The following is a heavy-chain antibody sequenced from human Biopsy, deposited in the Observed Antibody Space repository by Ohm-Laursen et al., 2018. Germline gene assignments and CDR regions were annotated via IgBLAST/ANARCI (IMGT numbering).Heavy chain of an antibody. CDR3: ARTPGKAVAGRFLDL. Sequence: SETLSLTCSVSGGSTNDYFWSWIRQPAGETLEWIGRIYSSGGSSYNPSLKSRISMSMDTSNNQFSLTLTSVTAPDTAVYYCARTPGKAVAGRFLDLWGRGTLVTVSS. V-gene: IGHV4-4*07. D-gene: IGHD6-19*01. J-gene: IGHJ2*01. CDR1: GGSTNDYF. CDR2: IYSSGGS.